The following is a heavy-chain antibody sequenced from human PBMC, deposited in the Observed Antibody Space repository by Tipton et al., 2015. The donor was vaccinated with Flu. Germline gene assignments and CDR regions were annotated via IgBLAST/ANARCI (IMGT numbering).Heavy chain of an antibody. J-gene: IGHJ6*03. Sequence: TLSLTCTVSGGSISSYYWSWIRQPPGKGLEWIGYIYYSGSTNYNPSLKSRVTISVDTSKNQFSLKLSSVTAADTAVYYCARAPGVIAPDYYYYYYMDVWGKGTTVTVSS. D-gene: IGHD3-10*01. CDR3: ARAPGVIAPDYYYYYYMDV. CDR2: IYYSGST. CDR1: GGSISSYY. V-gene: IGHV4-59*01.